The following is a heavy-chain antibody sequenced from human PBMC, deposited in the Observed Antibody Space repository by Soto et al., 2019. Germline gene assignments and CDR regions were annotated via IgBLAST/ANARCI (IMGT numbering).Heavy chain of an antibody. CDR1: GGSISGYY. J-gene: IGHJ4*02. Sequence: TLSLTCTVSGGSISGYYWSWIRQPAGKGLEWIGRMYNSERTNYNPSLKSRVTMSMDTSKNQFSLKLTSVTAADTAVYFCAREPLAHSYFDLWGQGTLVTVSS. CDR2: MYNSERT. V-gene: IGHV4-4*07. CDR3: AREPLAHSYFDL.